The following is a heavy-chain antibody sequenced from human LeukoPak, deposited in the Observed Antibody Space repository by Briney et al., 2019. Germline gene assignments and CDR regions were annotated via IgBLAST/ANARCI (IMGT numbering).Heavy chain of an antibody. V-gene: IGHV3-30-3*01. CDR1: GFTFSSYA. CDR2: ISYDGSNK. Sequence: GGSLRLSCAASGFTFSSYAMHWVRQAPGKGLEWVAVISYDGSNKYYADSVKGRFTISRDNAKNSLYLQMNSLRAEDTAVYYCARVRTATASIDYWGQGTLVTVSS. CDR3: ARVRTATASIDY. D-gene: IGHD4-17*01. J-gene: IGHJ4*02.